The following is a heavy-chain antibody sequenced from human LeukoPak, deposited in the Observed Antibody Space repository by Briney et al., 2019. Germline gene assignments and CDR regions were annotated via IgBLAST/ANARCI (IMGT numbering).Heavy chain of an antibody. CDR1: GVSISSSGFY. Sequence: SETLSLTCTVSGVSISSSGFYWDWIPQPPGKGLEWIGAIFYSGNTYYNPSLKSRVTISVDTSKNQFSLKLSSVTAADTAVYYCARHRMPDALASAFDYWGQGTLVTVSS. J-gene: IGHJ4*02. D-gene: IGHD2-15*01. V-gene: IGHV4-39*01. CDR3: ARHRMPDALASAFDY. CDR2: IFYSGNT.